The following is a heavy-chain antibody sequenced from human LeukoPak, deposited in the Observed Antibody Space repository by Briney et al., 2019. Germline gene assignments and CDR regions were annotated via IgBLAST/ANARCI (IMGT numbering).Heavy chain of an antibody. CDR2: INHNGNVN. CDR3: ARGGGLDV. D-gene: IGHD3-16*01. V-gene: IGHV3-7*03. Sequence: QSGGSLRLSCAVSGFSVSNNYMNWVRQAPGKGLGWVASINHNGNVNYYVDSVKGRFTISRDNAKNSLYLQMSNLRAEDTAVYFCARGGGLDVWGQGATVTVSS. CDR1: GFSVSNNY. J-gene: IGHJ6*02.